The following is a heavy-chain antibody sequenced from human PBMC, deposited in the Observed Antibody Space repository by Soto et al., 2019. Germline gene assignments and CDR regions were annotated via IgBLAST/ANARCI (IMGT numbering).Heavy chain of an antibody. CDR3: ASELITSFGVVIMGTDY. V-gene: IGHV3-21*01. Sequence: GGSLRLSCAASGFTFSSYSMNWVRQAPGKGLEWVSSISSSSSYIYYADSVKGRFTISRDNAKNTLYLQMNSLRAEDTAVYYCASELITSFGVVIMGTDYWGQGTLVTVSS. J-gene: IGHJ4*02. CDR1: GFTFSSYS. D-gene: IGHD3-3*01. CDR2: ISSSSSYI.